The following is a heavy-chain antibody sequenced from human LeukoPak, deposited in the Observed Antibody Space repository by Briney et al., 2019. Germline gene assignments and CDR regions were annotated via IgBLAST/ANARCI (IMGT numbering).Heavy chain of an antibody. J-gene: IGHJ4*02. CDR2: ISGSGGST. CDR1: GFTFSCYA. CDR3: AKDQAYYGSGVDY. V-gene: IGHV3-23*01. Sequence: GGSLRLSCAASGFTFSCYAMSWVRQAPGKGVGWVSAISGSGGSTYYADSVEGRFTISRDNSKNTLYLQMNSLRAEDTAVYYCAKDQAYYGSGVDYWGQGTLVTVSS. D-gene: IGHD3-10*01.